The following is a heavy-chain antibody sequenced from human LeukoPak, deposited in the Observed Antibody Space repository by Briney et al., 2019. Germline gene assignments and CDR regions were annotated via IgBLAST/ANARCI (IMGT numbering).Heavy chain of an antibody. CDR3: ARYDIVATNWFDP. V-gene: IGHV4-34*01. CDR2: ITHRGST. J-gene: IGHJ5*02. D-gene: IGHD5-12*01. CDR1: GGSFSGYY. Sequence: PSETLSPTCAVYGGSFSGYYWSWIRQPPGKGLEWIGEITHRGSTNYNPSLKSRVTTSVDTSKNQFSLKLNSVTAADTAVYYCARYDIVATNWFDPWGQGTLVTVSS.